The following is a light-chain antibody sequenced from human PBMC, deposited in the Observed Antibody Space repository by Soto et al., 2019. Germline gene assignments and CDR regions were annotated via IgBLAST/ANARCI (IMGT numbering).Light chain of an antibody. V-gene: IGLV2-14*01. CDR1: SSDVGGYNY. Sequence: HSALTQPASVSGCPGQSITSCCTGASSDVGGYNYVSWYQQHPGKAPKLMIYDVSNRPSGVSNRFSGSKSGNTASLTISGLQAEDEADYYCSSYTSSSTRDFGTGTKVTVL. CDR3: SSYTSSSTRD. J-gene: IGLJ1*01. CDR2: DVS.